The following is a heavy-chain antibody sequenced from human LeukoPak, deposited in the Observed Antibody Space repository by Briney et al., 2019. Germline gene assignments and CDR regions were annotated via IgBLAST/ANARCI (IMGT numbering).Heavy chain of an antibody. J-gene: IGHJ5*02. CDR3: ARHRVLLWFGWFDP. Sequence: SETLSLTCAVYGGSFSGYYWSWIRQPPGKGLEWIGEINHSGSTNYNPSLKSRVTISVDTSKNQFSLKLSSVTAADTAVYYCARHRVLLWFGWFDPWGQGTLVTVSS. CDR1: GGSFSGYY. CDR2: INHSGST. V-gene: IGHV4-34*01. D-gene: IGHD3-10*01.